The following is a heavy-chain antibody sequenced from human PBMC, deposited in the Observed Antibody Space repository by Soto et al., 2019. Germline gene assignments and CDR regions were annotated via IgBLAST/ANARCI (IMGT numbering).Heavy chain of an antibody. D-gene: IGHD1-26*01. CDR1: GGTFSSYA. CDR2: IIPIFGTA. CDR3: ARKVVGATRGYYYYGMDV. J-gene: IGHJ6*02. V-gene: IGHV1-69*01. Sequence: QVQLVQSGAEVKKPGSSVKVSCKASGGTFSSYAISWVRQAPGQGLEWMGGIIPIFGTANYAQKFQGRVTSTADESTSTAYMELSSLRSEDTAVYYCARKVVGATRGYYYYGMDVWGQGTTVTVSS.